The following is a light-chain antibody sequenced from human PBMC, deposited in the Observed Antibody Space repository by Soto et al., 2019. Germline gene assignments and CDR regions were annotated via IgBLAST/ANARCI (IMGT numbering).Light chain of an antibody. J-gene: IGLJ1*01. Sequence: QSALTQPASVSGSPGQSITISCTGTSSDVGGYNYVSWYQQLPGKAPKLIIYDVNNRPSGVSNRFSASKSANAASLTISGLQAEVEADYYCTSYTSSNSLYVFGTGTKLTVL. CDR2: DVN. CDR3: TSYTSSNSLYV. V-gene: IGLV2-14*03. CDR1: SSDVGGYNY.